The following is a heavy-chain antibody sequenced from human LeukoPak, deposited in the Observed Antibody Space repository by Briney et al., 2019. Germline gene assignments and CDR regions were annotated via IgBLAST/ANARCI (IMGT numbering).Heavy chain of an antibody. D-gene: IGHD5-18*01. CDR3: ARLGYPTNFDY. CDR2: IYYSGST. CDR1: GGSVSSSSYY. Sequence: SETLSLTCTVSGGSVSSSSYYWGWIRQPPGKGLEWIGSIYYSGSTYYNPSLKSRVTISVDTSKNQFSLKLSSVTAADTAVYYCARLGYPTNFDYWGQGTLVTVSS. J-gene: IGHJ4*02. V-gene: IGHV4-39*01.